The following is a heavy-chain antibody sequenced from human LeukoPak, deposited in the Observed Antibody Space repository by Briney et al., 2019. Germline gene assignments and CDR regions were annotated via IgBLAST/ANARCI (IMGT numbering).Heavy chain of an antibody. Sequence: SVKVSCKASGGTFISYAISWVRQAPGQGLEWMGGIIPIFGTANDAQKFQGRVTITADASTSTAYMELSSLRSEDTAVYYCARFGLGVSGYDFSDYWGQGTLVTVSS. J-gene: IGHJ4*02. V-gene: IGHV1-69*01. CDR3: ARFGLGVSGYDFSDY. CDR1: GGTFISYA. D-gene: IGHD5-12*01. CDR2: IIPIFGTA.